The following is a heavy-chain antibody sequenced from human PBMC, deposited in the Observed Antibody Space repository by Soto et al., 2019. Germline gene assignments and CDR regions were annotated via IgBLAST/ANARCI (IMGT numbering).Heavy chain of an antibody. CDR1: GFGISSSV. V-gene: IGHV3-23*01. CDR2: ITGSGTFT. D-gene: IGHD3-3*01. Sequence: EGQLLESGGGLVQSGGSLRLSCAASGFGISSSVMSWLRQAPVKGLQWVSGITGSGTFTYYADSVKGRFTISRDNSKNPVYLQMNSLRAEDTAVYYCAKDRYDFWSASSTWGQGTLVTVSS. J-gene: IGHJ5*02. CDR3: AKDRYDFWSASST.